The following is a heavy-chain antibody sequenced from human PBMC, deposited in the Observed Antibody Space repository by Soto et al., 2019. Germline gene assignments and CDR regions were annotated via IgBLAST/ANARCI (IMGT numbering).Heavy chain of an antibody. Sequence: QVQLVQSGAEVKKPGASVKVSCKASGYTFTSYDINWVRQATGQGLEWMGWMDPNSGNTGYAQKFQGRVTMTRNTSISTAYMELSSLRSEDTAVYYCARVVVEGWFGELSPLDYWGQGTLVTVSS. V-gene: IGHV1-8*01. CDR3: ARVVVEGWFGELSPLDY. CDR1: GYTFTSYD. J-gene: IGHJ4*02. D-gene: IGHD3-10*01. CDR2: MDPNSGNT.